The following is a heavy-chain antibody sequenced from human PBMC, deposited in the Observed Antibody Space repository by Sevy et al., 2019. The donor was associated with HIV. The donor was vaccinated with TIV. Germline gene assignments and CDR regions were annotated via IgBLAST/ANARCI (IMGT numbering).Heavy chain of an antibody. V-gene: IGHV4-34*01. CDR3: AGFGELESGY. CDR2: ITHRRTT. CDR1: GGSFSSYY. Sequence: SETLSLTCAVYGGSFSSYYWTWVRQPPGKGLEWIGEITHRRTTNYNPSLKSRVTISVDTSKNRFSLRLRSVTAADTAVYYCAGFGELESGYWGQGSLVTVSS. D-gene: IGHD3-10*01. J-gene: IGHJ4*02.